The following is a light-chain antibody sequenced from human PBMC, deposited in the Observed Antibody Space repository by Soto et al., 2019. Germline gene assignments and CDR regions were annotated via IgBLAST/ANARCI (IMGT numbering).Light chain of an antibody. CDR1: QSVSSK. CDR2: GAS. J-gene: IGKJ5*01. V-gene: IGKV3-15*01. Sequence: EIVMTQSPATLSVSPGERAALSFRASQSVSSKLAWYRQRPGQAPRLVIYGASTRATGIPARFSGSGSGTDFTLTISRLEPEDFAVYYCQQYGSSPPITFGQGTRLEI. CDR3: QQYGSSPPIT.